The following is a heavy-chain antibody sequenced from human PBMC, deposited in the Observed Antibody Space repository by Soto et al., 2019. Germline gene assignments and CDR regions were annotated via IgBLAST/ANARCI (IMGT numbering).Heavy chain of an antibody. D-gene: IGHD3-10*01. CDR2: IIPILGIA. J-gene: IGHJ2*01. CDR3: AMGMVRRDWYFDL. Sequence: QVQLVQSGAEVKKPGSSVKVSCKASGGTFSSYTISWVRQAPGQGLEWMGRIIPILGIANYAQKFQGRVRIPADNSTSTAYMELSSLSSEDTAVYYCAMGMVRRDWYFDLWGRGALVTVSS. V-gene: IGHV1-69*02. CDR1: GGTFSSYT.